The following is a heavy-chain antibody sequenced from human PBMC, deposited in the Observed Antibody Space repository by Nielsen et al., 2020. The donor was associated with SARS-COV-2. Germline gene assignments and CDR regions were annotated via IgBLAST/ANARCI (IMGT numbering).Heavy chain of an antibody. CDR2: ISWNSGSI. Sequence: GGSLRLSCAASGFTFDDYAMHWVRQAPGKGLEWVSGISWNSGSIGYADSVKGRFTISRDNAKNSLYLQMNSLRAEDTALYYCASLPGPPYYYGMDVWGQGTTVTVSS. D-gene: IGHD1-14*01. CDR3: ASLPGPPYYYGMDV. J-gene: IGHJ6*02. V-gene: IGHV3-9*01. CDR1: GFTFDDYA.